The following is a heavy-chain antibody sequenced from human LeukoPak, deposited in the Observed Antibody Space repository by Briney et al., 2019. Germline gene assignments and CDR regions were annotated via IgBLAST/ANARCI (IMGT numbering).Heavy chain of an antibody. CDR2: INPSGGST. CDR3: ARVLITMVRGVHPDAFDI. D-gene: IGHD3-10*01. V-gene: IGHV1-46*01. J-gene: IGHJ3*02. Sequence: AASVKVSCKASGYTFTSYYIHWVRQAPGQGLEWMGIINPSGGSTSYAQKFQGRVTMTRDMSTSTVYMELSSLRSEDTAVYYCARVLITMVRGVHPDAFDIWGQGTTVTISS. CDR1: GYTFTSYY.